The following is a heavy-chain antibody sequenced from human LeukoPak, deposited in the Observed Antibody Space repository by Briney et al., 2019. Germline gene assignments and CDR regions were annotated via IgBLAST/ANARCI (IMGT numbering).Heavy chain of an antibody. Sequence: ASVKVSCKASGYTFTSYAMNWVRQAPGQGPEWMGWINTNTGNPTYAQGFTGRFVFSLDTSVSTAYLQISSLKAEDTAVYYCARVQYDILTGYYPYYYYGMDVWGQGTTVTVSS. CDR2: INTNTGNP. J-gene: IGHJ6*02. CDR1: GYTFTSYA. V-gene: IGHV7-4-1*02. D-gene: IGHD3-9*01. CDR3: ARVQYDILTGYYPYYYYGMDV.